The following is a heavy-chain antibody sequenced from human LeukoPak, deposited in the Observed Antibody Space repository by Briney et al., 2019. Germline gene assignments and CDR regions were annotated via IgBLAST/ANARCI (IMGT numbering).Heavy chain of an antibody. V-gene: IGHV4-34*01. J-gene: IGHJ4*02. CDR1: GGSFSGYY. D-gene: IGHD3-10*01. CDR2: IYCSGST. CDR3: ARVAMVRGVIIRGYFDY. Sequence: TSETLSLTCAVYGGSFSGYYWGWIRQPPGKGLEWIGSIYCSGSTYYNPSLKSRVTISVDTSKNQFSLKLSSVTAADTAVYYCARVAMVRGVIIRGYFDYWGQGTLVTVSS.